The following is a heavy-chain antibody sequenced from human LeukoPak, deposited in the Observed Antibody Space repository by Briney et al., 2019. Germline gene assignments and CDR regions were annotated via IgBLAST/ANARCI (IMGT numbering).Heavy chain of an antibody. CDR3: ARDLVGYSGSYEGSNY. CDR1: GFTFSSYS. V-gene: IGHV3-48*04. Sequence: PGGSLRLSCAASGFTFSSYSMNWVRQAPGKGLEWVSFISSSSSTIYYADSVKGRFTISRDNAKNSLYLQMNSLRAEDTAVYYCARDLVGYSGSYEGSNYWGQGTLATVSS. D-gene: IGHD1-26*01. J-gene: IGHJ4*02. CDR2: ISSSSSTI.